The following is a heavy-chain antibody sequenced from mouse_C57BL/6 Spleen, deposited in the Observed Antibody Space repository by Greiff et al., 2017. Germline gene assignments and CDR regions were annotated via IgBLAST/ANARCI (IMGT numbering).Heavy chain of an antibody. D-gene: IGHD1-1*01. CDR1: GYSITSGYY. Sequence: VQLKESGPGLVKPSQSLSLTCSVTGYSITSGYYWNWIRQFPGNKLEWMGYISYDGSNNYNPSLKNRISITRDTSKNQFFLKLNSVTTEDTATYYCARGHYYGKAMDYWGQGTSVTVSS. CDR2: ISYDGSN. V-gene: IGHV3-6*01. CDR3: ARGHYYGKAMDY. J-gene: IGHJ4*01.